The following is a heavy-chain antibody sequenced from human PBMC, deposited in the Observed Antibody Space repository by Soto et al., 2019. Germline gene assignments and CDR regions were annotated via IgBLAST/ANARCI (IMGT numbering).Heavy chain of an antibody. V-gene: IGHV4-34*01. J-gene: IGHJ4*02. Sequence: SETLSLTCAVYGGSFSGYYWSWIRQPPGKGLEWIGEINHSGSTNYNPSLKSRVTISVDTSKNQFSLKLSSVTAADTAVYYCARMSCCSLSAERSSSWYFGYWGQGTLVTVSS. CDR2: INHSGST. D-gene: IGHD6-13*01. CDR3: ARMSCCSLSAERSSSWYFGY. CDR1: GGSFSGYY.